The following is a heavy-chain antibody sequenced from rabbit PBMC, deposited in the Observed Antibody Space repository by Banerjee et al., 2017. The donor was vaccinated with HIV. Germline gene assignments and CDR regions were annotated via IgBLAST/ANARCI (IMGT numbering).Heavy chain of an antibody. Sequence: QEQVVESGGGLVQPGASLTLTCTASGFSFSSSYWICWVRQAPGKGLEWIACIDAGSSGSTYYASWAKGRFTISKTSSTTVTLQMTSLTAADTATYFCARDGSGWGANFNLWGPGTLVTVS. D-gene: IGHD4-1*01. CDR3: ARDGSGWGANFNL. CDR2: IDAGSSGST. V-gene: IGHV1S45*01. CDR1: GFSFSSSYW. J-gene: IGHJ4*01.